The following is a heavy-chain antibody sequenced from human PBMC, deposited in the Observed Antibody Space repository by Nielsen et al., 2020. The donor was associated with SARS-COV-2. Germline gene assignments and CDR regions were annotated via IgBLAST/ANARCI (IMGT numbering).Heavy chain of an antibody. J-gene: IGHJ4*02. CDR1: GFTFSRYW. Sequence: GESLKISCAASGFTFSRYWMNWVRQAPGKGLEWVANIKEDGSEKYYADSVKGRFTISRDNAKDLLYLQMNSLRAEDTAVYFCARNSGWYDSTLYWGLGTLVTVSS. CDR2: IKEDGSEK. D-gene: IGHD6-13*01. CDR3: ARNSGWYDSTLY. V-gene: IGHV3-7*01.